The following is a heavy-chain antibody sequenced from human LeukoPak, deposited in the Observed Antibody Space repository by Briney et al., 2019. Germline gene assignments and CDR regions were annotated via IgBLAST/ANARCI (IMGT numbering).Heavy chain of an antibody. V-gene: IGHV4-34*01. Sequence: SETLSLTCAVYGGSFSGYYWSWIRQPPGKGLEWIGEINHSGSTNYNPSLKSRVTISVDTSKNQFSLKLSPVTAADTAVYYCARGPGMDVWGQGTTVTVSS. CDR2: INHSGST. CDR1: GGSFSGYY. CDR3: ARGPGMDV. J-gene: IGHJ6*02.